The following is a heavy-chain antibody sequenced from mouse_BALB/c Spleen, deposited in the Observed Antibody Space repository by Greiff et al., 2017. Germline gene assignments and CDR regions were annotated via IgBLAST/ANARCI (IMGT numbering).Heavy chain of an antibody. D-gene: IGHD2-3*01. CDR3: ARDKGDGYYDEAMDY. Sequence: EVKLVESGGGLVQPGGSLRLSCATSGFTFTDYYMSWVRQPPGKALEWLGFIRNKANGYTTEYSASVKGRFTISRDNSQSILYLQMNTLRAEDSATYYCARDKGDGYYDEAMDYWGQGTSVTVSS. CDR2: IRNKANGYTT. J-gene: IGHJ4*01. V-gene: IGHV7-3*02. CDR1: GFTFTDYY.